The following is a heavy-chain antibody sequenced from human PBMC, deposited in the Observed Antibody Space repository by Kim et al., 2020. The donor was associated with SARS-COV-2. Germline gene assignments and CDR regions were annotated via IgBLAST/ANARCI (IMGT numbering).Heavy chain of an antibody. CDR2: IYYSGST. J-gene: IGHJ3*02. CDR1: GGSISSYY. D-gene: IGHD3-9*01. Sequence: SETLSLTCTVSGGSISSYYWSWIRQPPGKGLEWIGYIYYSGSTNNNPSLKSRVTISVDTSKNQFSLKLSSVTAADTAVYYCARDGAYDILTGYWGAFDIWGQGTMVTVSS. CDR3: ARDGAYDILTGYWGAFDI. V-gene: IGHV4-59*01.